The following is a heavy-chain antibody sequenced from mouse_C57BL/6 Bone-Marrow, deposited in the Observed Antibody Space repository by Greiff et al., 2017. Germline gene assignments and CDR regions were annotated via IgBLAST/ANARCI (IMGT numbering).Heavy chain of an antibody. CDR1: GYTFTSYW. CDR2: IDPSDSCT. V-gene: IGHV1-50*01. D-gene: IGHD1-1*01. J-gene: IGHJ2*01. Sequence: VQLQQPGAELVKPGASVKLSCKASGYTFTSYWMQWVKQRPGQGLEWIGEIDPSDSCTNYNQKFKGKATFTVDTSSSTAYMQLSSLTSEDAAVYYCAREDYYGSSFSFDYWGQGTTLTVSS. CDR3: AREDYYGSSFSFDY.